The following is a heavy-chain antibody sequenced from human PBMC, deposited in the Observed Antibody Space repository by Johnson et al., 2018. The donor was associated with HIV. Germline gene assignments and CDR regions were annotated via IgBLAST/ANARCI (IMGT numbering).Heavy chain of an antibody. V-gene: IGHV3-13*01. D-gene: IGHD2-15*01. CDR2: FGTAGDT. Sequence: VLLVESGGGLVQPGGSLRLSCAASAFTFSTYDMHWVRQATGKGLEWVSTFGTAGDTCYPGSVKGRFTVSRENAKNSLYLQMNSLRAGDTAVYYCARVSSTSWALDIWGQGTLVTVSS. CDR3: ARVSSTSWALDI. CDR1: AFTFSTYD. J-gene: IGHJ3*02.